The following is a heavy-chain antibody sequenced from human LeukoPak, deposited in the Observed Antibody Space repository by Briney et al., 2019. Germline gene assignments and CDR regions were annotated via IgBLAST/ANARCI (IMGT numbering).Heavy chain of an antibody. Sequence: GGSLRLSCAASGFTFSTYSMNWVRQAPGKGLEWVSSISSSSSYIYYADSVKGRFTISRDIAKNSLYLQMNSLRAEDTAVYYCARTQSGSYGFDYWGQGTLVTVSS. V-gene: IGHV3-21*01. CDR3: ARTQSGSYGFDY. J-gene: IGHJ4*02. CDR2: ISSSSSYI. D-gene: IGHD1-26*01. CDR1: GFTFSTYS.